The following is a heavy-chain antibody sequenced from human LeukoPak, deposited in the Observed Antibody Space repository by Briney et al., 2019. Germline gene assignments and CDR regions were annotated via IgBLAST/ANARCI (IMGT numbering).Heavy chain of an antibody. CDR2: LSGSSENT. CDR1: GFMLSDYA. CDR3: AREKGYFGSPDYFDN. J-gene: IGHJ4*02. V-gene: IGHV3-23*01. Sequence: PGGSLRLSCAASGFMLSDYAMSWVRQAPGGGLEWVSTLSGSSENTFNADSVKGRFTISRDNSKNTLYLQMDSLRAEDTAVYYCAREKGYFGSPDYFDNWGQGTLVTVSS. D-gene: IGHD3-10*01.